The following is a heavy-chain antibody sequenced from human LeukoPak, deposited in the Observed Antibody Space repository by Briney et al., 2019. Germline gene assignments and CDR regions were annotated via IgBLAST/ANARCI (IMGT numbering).Heavy chain of an antibody. D-gene: IGHD5-18*01. CDR3: ARLNSYGPYRIDY. CDR1: GGSISSHY. V-gene: IGHV4-59*11. Sequence: SETLSLTCTVSGGSISSHYWSWIRQPPGKGLEWTGYIYYSGSTNYNPSLKSRVTISVDTSKNQFSLKLSSVTAADTAVYYCARLNSYGPYRIDYWGQGTLVTVSS. CDR2: IYYSGST. J-gene: IGHJ4*02.